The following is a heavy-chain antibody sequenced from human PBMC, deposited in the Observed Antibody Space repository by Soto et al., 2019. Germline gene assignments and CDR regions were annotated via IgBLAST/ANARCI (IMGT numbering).Heavy chain of an antibody. Sequence: SVKVSCKASGGTFSSYAISWVRQAPGQGLEWMGGIIPIFGTANYAQKFQGRVTITADESTSTAYMELSSLRSEDTAVYYCARSKLSDSSGYYRYYFDYWGQGTLVTVSS. CDR2: IIPIFGTA. CDR3: ARSKLSDSSGYYRYYFDY. CDR1: GGTFSSYA. V-gene: IGHV1-69*13. J-gene: IGHJ4*02. D-gene: IGHD3-22*01.